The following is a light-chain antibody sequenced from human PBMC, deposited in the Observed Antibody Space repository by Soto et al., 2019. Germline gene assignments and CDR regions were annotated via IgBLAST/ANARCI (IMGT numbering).Light chain of an antibody. CDR1: SSNIGRNY. CDR3: GAWDRGLKAGV. V-gene: IGLV1-51*02. CDR2: END. Sequence: QSVLTQPPSVSAAPGETVTISCSGTSSNIGRNYVSWYPQLPGSAPKLLIYENDRRPSGIPDRFSGSKSGTATTLDITGLQTGDEADYYCGAWDRGLKAGVFGGGTKLTVL. J-gene: IGLJ3*02.